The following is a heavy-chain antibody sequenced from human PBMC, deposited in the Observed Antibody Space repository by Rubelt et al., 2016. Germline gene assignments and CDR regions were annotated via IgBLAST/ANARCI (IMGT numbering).Heavy chain of an antibody. CDR1: GITVTYTY. V-gene: IGHV3-66*01. D-gene: IGHD5-12*01. J-gene: IGHJ4*02. CDR3: ARSRGIVASFFDF. CDR2: IYSTGST. Sequence: VQLVESGGGLVQPGGSLRLSCAASGITVTYTYMNWVRQAPGKGLEWVSTIYSTGSTYYAGSVKGRFTISRDKNTLYLQMDSLRAEDTAVYYWARSRGIVASFFDFWGQGTLVTVSS.